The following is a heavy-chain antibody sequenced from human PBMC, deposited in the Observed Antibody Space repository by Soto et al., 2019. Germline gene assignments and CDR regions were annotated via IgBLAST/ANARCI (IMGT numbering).Heavy chain of an antibody. V-gene: IGHV3-23*01. CDR2: ISGSGGST. D-gene: IGHD6-25*01. Sequence: PGGSLRLSSAASGFTFSSYAMSWVRQAPGKGLEWVSAISGSGGSTYHADSVKGRFTISRDNSKNTLYLQMNSLRAEDTAVYYCAKGSASGSPYYFDCWGQGALVTVS. J-gene: IGHJ4*02. CDR3: AKGSASGSPYYFDC. CDR1: GFTFSSYA.